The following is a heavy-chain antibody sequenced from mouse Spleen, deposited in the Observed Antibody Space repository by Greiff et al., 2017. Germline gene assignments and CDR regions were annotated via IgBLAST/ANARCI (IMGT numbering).Heavy chain of an antibody. Sequence: EVKLMESGGGLVKPGGSLKLSCAASGFTFSDYGMHWVRQAPEKGLEWVAYISSGSSTIYYADTVKGRFTISRDNAKNTLFLQMTSLRSEDTAMYYCARPLYYGSSAYFDYWGQGTTLTVSS. CDR3: ARPLYYGSSAYFDY. V-gene: IGHV5-17*01. D-gene: IGHD1-1*01. CDR2: ISSGSSTI. J-gene: IGHJ2*01. CDR1: GFTFSDYG.